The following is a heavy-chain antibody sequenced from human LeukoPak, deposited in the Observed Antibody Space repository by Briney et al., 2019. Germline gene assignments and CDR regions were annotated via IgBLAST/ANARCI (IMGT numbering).Heavy chain of an antibody. J-gene: IGHJ6*03. CDR2: IIPIFGTA. CDR3: ARVGSYYDFWSGYYTGYYYYYMDV. CDR1: GGTFSSYD. V-gene: IGHV1-69*06. Sequence: ASVKVSCKASGGTFSSYDISWVRQAPGQGLEWMGRIIPIFGTANYAQKFQGRVTITADKFTSTAYMELSSLRSEDMAVYYCARVGSYYDFWSGYYTGYYYYYMDVWGKGTTVTVSS. D-gene: IGHD3-3*01.